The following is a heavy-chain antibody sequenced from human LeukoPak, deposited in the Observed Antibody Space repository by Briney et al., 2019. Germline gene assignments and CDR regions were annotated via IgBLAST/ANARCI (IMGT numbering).Heavy chain of an antibody. J-gene: IGHJ4*02. V-gene: IGHV3-11*04. D-gene: IGHD3-10*01. CDR3: ARGGSGSYPPPFDY. Sequence: LSLTCTVSGGSISSGSYYWVWIRQPPGKGLEWVSYISSSGSTIYYADSVKGRFTISRDNAKNSLYLQMNSLRAEDTAVYYCARGGSGSYPPPFDYWGQGTLVTVSS. CDR1: GGSISSGSYY. CDR2: ISSSGSTI.